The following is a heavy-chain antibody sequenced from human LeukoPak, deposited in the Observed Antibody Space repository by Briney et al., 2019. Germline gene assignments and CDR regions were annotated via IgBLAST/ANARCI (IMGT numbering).Heavy chain of an antibody. CDR3: STTQYNFADIDQ. J-gene: IGHJ4*02. CDR2: IKTKIDGGTT. V-gene: IGHV3-15*01. CDR1: GFIFSSAW. D-gene: IGHD5-24*01. Sequence: GGSLRLSCAASGFIFSSAWMSWVRQAPGKGLEWVGHIKTKIDGGTTDYAAPVKGRFTISRDDSKNTVYLQMNSLKTEDTAVYYCSTTQYNFADIDQWGQGTLVTVSS.